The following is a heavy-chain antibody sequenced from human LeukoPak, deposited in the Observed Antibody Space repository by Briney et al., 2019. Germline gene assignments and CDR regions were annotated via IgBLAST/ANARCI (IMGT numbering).Heavy chain of an antibody. CDR3: ARSGGEYSASASY. CDR1: GFTFSDYY. CDR2: ISSTGSAI. V-gene: IGHV3-11*04. J-gene: IGHJ4*02. D-gene: IGHD5-12*01. Sequence: GGSLRLSCAASGFTFSDYYMSWIRQAPGKGLEWISYISSTGSAIYYADSVKGRFTISRDNADNSLFLQMNSLRAEDTAVYYCARSGGEYSASASYWGQGTLVTVSS.